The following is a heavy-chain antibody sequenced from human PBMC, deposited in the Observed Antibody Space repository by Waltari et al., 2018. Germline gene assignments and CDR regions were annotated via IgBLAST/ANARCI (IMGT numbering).Heavy chain of an antibody. J-gene: IGHJ5*02. V-gene: IGHV1-58*01. D-gene: IGHD2-15*01. CDR1: GFTFTSSA. Sequence: QMQLVQSGPEVKKPGTSVKVSCKASGFTFTSSAVQWVRQARGQRLEWIGWIVVGSGNTNYEQKFQERVTITRDMSTSTAYMELSSLRSEDTAVYYCAAYTAGFVGGWFDPWGQGTLVTVSS. CDR2: IVVGSGNT. CDR3: AAYTAGFVGGWFDP.